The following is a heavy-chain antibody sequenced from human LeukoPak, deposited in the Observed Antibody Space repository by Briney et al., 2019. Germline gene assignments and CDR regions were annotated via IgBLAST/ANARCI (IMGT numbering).Heavy chain of an antibody. CDR3: ARSYSNHLFGMDV. V-gene: IGHV3-66*01. CDR1: GFTVSSYY. D-gene: IGHD4-11*01. J-gene: IGHJ6*02. Sequence: GGSLRLSCAAPGFTVSSYYMTWVRQAPGKGLEWVSVIYSGGSTYYADSVKGRVAISRDNSKNTVFLQMNSVRAADTALYYCARSYSNHLFGMDVWGQGTTVTVSS. CDR2: IYSGGST.